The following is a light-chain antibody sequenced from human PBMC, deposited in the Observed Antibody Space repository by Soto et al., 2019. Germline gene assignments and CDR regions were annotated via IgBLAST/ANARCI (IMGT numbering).Light chain of an antibody. V-gene: IGKV3-15*01. Sequence: ETVMTQSPATLSLSPGERATLSCRASQSVSSKLVWYQQKPGQAPRFLIYGASTRATGIPARFRGSGSGTEFNLTIDSLQSEDFAVYYCQQYNDWPPAFGGGTKVEIK. CDR2: GAS. CDR3: QQYNDWPPA. CDR1: QSVSSK. J-gene: IGKJ4*01.